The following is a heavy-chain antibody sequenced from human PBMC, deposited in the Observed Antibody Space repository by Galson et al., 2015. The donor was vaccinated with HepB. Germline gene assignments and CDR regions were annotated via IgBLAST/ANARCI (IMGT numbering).Heavy chain of an antibody. J-gene: IGHJ5*02. Sequence: SLRLSCAASGFTFSSYAMSWVRQAPGKGLEWVSAISGSGGSTYYADSVKGRFTISRDNSKNTLYLQMNSLRAEDTAVYYCAKGGAWLPPRDNWFDPWGQGTLVTVSS. V-gene: IGHV3-23*01. D-gene: IGHD5-12*01. CDR3: AKGGAWLPPRDNWFDP. CDR2: ISGSGGST. CDR1: GFTFSSYA.